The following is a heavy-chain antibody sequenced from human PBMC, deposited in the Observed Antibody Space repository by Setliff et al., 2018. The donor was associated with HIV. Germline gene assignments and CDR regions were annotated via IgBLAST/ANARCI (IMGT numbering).Heavy chain of an antibody. CDR3: ARESRNDFWSGYYRTFDI. V-gene: IGHV4-61*01. CDR2: IYYSGST. J-gene: IGHJ3*02. Sequence: SETLSLTCTVSGGSISSGSYYWSWIRQPPGKGLEWIGYIYYSGSTNYNPSLKSRVTISVDTSKNQFSLKLSSVTAADTAMYFCARESRNDFWSGYYRTFDIWGQGTRVTV. CDR1: GGSISSGSYY. D-gene: IGHD3-3*01.